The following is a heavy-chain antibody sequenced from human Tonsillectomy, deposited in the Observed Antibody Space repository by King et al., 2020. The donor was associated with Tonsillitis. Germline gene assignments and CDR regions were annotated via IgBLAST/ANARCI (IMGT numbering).Heavy chain of an antibody. V-gene: IGHV3-33*05. J-gene: IGHJ4*02. Sequence: VQLVESGGGVVQPGKSLRLSCAASGFSFSAYGLHWVRQAPGKGLEWVTFISPDGSNKFYADSVKGRFTISRDSSKNTLYLQMNSLRVEDTAVYYCASDGPHYDIDYWGQGTLVTVSS. CDR1: GFSFSAYG. D-gene: IGHD3-3*01. CDR3: ASDGPHYDIDY. CDR2: ISPDGSNK.